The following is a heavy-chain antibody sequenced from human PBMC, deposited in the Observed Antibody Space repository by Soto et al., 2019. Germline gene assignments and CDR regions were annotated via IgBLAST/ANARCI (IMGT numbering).Heavy chain of an antibody. CDR1: GFTFSSYG. CDR3: AKGWGLVDY. Sequence: QMQLVESGGGVVQPGRSLRLSCAASGFTFSSYGMHWVRQAPGKGLEWVAVISYDGSNKYYADSVKGRFTISRDNSKNTLYLQMNSLRAEDTAVYYCAKGWGLVDYWGQGTLVTVSS. CDR2: ISYDGSNK. V-gene: IGHV3-30*18. J-gene: IGHJ4*02. D-gene: IGHD3-16*01.